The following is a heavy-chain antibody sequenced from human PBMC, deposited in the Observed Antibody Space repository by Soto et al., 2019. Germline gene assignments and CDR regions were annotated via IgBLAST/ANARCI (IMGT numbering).Heavy chain of an antibody. CDR3: AKDLPPDSSGYYYTFDY. CDR2: ISGSGGST. CDR1: GFTFSSYA. V-gene: IGHV3-23*01. Sequence: GGSLRLSCAASGFTFSSYAMSWVRQAPGKGLEWVSAISGSGGSTYYADSVKGRFTISRDNSKNTLYLQMNSLRAEDTAVFYCAKDLPPDSSGYYYTFDYWGQGTLVTVSS. J-gene: IGHJ4*02. D-gene: IGHD3-22*01.